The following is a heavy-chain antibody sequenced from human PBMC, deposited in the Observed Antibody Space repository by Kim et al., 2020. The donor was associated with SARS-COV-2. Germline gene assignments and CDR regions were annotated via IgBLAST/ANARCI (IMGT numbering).Heavy chain of an antibody. D-gene: IGHD1-1*01. CDR3: ATEIPTTTYFDY. J-gene: IGHJ4*02. CDR2: INPSGSAT. V-gene: IGHV1-46*01. CDR1: GHSFSNHY. Sequence: ASVKVSCKASGHSFSNHYAHWVRQAPGQGLEWMGAINPSGSATDYAQKFQGRVTMTRDTSTSTVYMELSSLRSEDMAFYYCATEIPTTTYFDYWGQGTLVTVSS.